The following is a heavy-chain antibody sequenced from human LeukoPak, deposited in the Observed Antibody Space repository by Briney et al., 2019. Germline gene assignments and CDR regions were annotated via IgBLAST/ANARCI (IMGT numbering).Heavy chain of an antibody. CDR2: IYTGGST. CDR3: ANPPYSSGWYGGSDY. V-gene: IGHV3-53*01. D-gene: IGHD6-19*01. CDR1: GFTVSSNY. Sequence: GGSLRLSCAASGFTVSSNYMSWVRQAPGKGLEWVSVIYTGGSTYYADSVKGRFTISRDNSKNTLYLQMNSLRAEDTAIYYCANPPYSSGWYGGSDYWGQGALVAVSS. J-gene: IGHJ4*02.